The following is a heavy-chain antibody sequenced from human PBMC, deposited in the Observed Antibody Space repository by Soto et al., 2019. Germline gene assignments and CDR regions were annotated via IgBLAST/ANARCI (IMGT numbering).Heavy chain of an antibody. D-gene: IGHD3-3*01. CDR3: AREYPRYDFWSGDFVY. V-gene: IGHV3-30-3*01. CDR2: ISYDGSNK. J-gene: IGHJ4*02. CDR1: GFTFSSYA. Sequence: QVQLVESGGGVVQPGRSLRLSCAASGFTFSSYAMHWVRQAPGKGLEWVAVISYDGSNKYYADSVKGRFTISRDNSKNTLYLQMNSLRAEDTAVYYCAREYPRYDFWSGDFVYWGQGTLVTVSS.